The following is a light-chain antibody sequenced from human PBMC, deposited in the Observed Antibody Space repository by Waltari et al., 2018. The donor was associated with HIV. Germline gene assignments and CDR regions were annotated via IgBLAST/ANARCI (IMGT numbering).Light chain of an antibody. CDR1: QSISSW. J-gene: IGKJ2*03. V-gene: IGKV1-5*03. CDR2: KAS. CDR3: QQYNSYLYS. Sequence: DIQMTQSPPTLSASVGERVTITCRASQSISSWLAWYQQKPGTAPKLLIYKASSLESGVPSRFSGSGSGTEFTLTISSLQPDDFATYYCQQYNSYLYSFGQGTKLEIK.